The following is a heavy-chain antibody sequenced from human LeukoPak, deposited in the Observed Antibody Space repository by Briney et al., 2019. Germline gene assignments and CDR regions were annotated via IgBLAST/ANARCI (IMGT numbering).Heavy chain of an antibody. D-gene: IGHD6-13*01. Sequence: SETLSLTCAVYGGSFSGYYWSWIRQPPGKGLEWIGEINHSGSTNYNPSLKSRVTISVDTSKNQFSLKLSSVTAADTAVYYCASIGGIAAAGTADWGQGTLVTVSS. CDR2: INHSGST. J-gene: IGHJ4*02. CDR1: GGSFSGYY. V-gene: IGHV4-34*01. CDR3: ASIGGIAAAGTAD.